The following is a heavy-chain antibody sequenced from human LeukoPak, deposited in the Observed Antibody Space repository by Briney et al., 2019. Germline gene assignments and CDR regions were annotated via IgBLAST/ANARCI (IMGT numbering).Heavy chain of an antibody. CDR2: ISGSGGST. V-gene: IGHV3-23*01. Sequence: GGSLRLSRVASRFTLSSYAMRWVRPAPGKGLAWVSPISGSGGSTYYADSVKGRFTISRDNSKNTLYLQMNSLRAEDTAVYYCAKRHYDFWSVYGTDVWGQGNTVTVSS. CDR1: RFTLSSYA. D-gene: IGHD3-3*01. J-gene: IGHJ6*02. CDR3: AKRHYDFWSVYGTDV.